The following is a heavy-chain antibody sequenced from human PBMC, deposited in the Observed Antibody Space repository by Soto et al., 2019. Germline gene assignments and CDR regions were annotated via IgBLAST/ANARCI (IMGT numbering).Heavy chain of an antibody. D-gene: IGHD6-19*01. CDR2: IWYDGSNK. CDR3: ARDHSSGWYEVYYFDY. Sequence: GGSLRLSCAASGFTFSSYGMHWVRQAPGKGLEWVAVIWYDGSNKYYADSVKGRFTISRDNSKNTLYLQMNSLRAEDTAVYYCARDHSSGWYEVYYFDYWGQGTLVTVSS. V-gene: IGHV3-33*01. J-gene: IGHJ4*02. CDR1: GFTFSSYG.